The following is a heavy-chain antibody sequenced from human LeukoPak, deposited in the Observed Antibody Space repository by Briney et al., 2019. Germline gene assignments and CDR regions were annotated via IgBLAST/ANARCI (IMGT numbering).Heavy chain of an antibody. CDR1: GYSFTSYW. V-gene: IGHV5-51*01. CDR3: ARQPKIAVAGALDFDY. D-gene: IGHD6-19*01. Sequence: PGESLKISCKGSGYSFTSYWIGWVRQMPGKGLEWMGIIYPGDSDTRYSPSFQGQVTISADKSISTAYLQWSSLKASDTAMYYCARQPKIAVAGALDFDYWGQGTLVTVSS. CDR2: IYPGDSDT. J-gene: IGHJ4*02.